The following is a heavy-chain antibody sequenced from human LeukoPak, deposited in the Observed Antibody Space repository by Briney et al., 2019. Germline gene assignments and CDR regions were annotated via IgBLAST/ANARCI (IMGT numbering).Heavy chain of an antibody. Sequence: QPGGSLRLSCAASGFTFSSYAMSWVRQAPGKGLEWVSAISGSGGGTYYADSAKGRFTISRDNSKNTLYLQMNSLRAEDTAVYYCAKDRDDYGDYVPLGYYYGMDVWGQGTTVTVSS. V-gene: IGHV3-23*01. J-gene: IGHJ6*02. CDR3: AKDRDDYGDYVPLGYYYGMDV. CDR2: ISGSGGGT. CDR1: GFTFSSYA. D-gene: IGHD4-17*01.